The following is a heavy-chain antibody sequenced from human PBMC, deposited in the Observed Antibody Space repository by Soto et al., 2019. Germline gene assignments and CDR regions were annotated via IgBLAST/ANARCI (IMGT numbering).Heavy chain of an antibody. CDR1: GGSFSSGDYY. CDR2: ISYSGST. CDR3: ARGGYCSGGRCYNWFDP. J-gene: IGHJ5*02. D-gene: IGHD2-15*01. Sequence: QVQLQESGPGLVKPSQTLSLTCTVSGGSFSSGDYYWSWIRQPPGKGLEWIGYISYSGSTYYIPSLKIRVAISIDTSENQFSLKLSSVTAADTAVYYCARGGYCSGGRCYNWFDPWGQGTLVIVSS. V-gene: IGHV4-30-4*01.